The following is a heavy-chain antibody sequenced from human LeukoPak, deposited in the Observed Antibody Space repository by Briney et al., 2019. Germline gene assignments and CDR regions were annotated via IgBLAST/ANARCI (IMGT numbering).Heavy chain of an antibody. CDR2: IKQDGSEK. CDR1: GFTFSSYW. D-gene: IGHD3-10*01. J-gene: IGHJ4*02. CDR3: AGSLWFGRYYFDY. Sequence: GGSLRLSCAASGFTFSSYWMSWVRQAPGKGLEWVANIKQDGSEKYYVDSVKGRFTISRDNAKNSLYLQMNSLRAEDTAVYYCAGSLWFGRYYFDYWGQGTLVTVSS. V-gene: IGHV3-7*01.